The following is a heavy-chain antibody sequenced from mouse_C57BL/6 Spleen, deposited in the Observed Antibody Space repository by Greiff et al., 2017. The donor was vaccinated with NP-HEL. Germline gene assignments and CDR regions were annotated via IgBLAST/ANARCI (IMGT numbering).Heavy chain of an antibody. V-gene: IGHV1-54*01. CDR3: ARCDGYYVFYYAMDY. J-gene: IGHJ4*01. CDR1: GYAFTNYL. CDR2: INPGSGGT. Sequence: QVQLQQSGAELVRPGTSVKVSCKASGYAFTNYLIEWVKQRPGQGLEWIGVINPGSGGTNYNEKFKGKATLTADKSSSTAYMQLSSLTFEDSAVYFCARCDGYYVFYYAMDYWGQRTSVTVSS. D-gene: IGHD2-3*01.